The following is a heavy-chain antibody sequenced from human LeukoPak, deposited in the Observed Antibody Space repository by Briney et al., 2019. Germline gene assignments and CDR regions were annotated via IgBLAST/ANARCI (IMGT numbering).Heavy chain of an antibody. D-gene: IGHD3-10*01. CDR1: GGTFSSYA. Sequence: ASVKVSCKASGGTFSSYAISWVRQAPGQGLEWMGGIIPIFGTANYAQKFQGRVTITADESTSTAYMELSSLRSEDTAVYYCARGPYYYGSGSYEYYFDYWGQGTLVTVSS. CDR3: ARGPYYYGSGSYEYYFDY. J-gene: IGHJ4*02. V-gene: IGHV1-69*13. CDR2: IIPIFGTA.